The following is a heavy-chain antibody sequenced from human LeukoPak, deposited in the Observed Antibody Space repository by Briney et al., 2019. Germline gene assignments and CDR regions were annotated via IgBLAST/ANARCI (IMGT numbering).Heavy chain of an antibody. CDR3: VTSRYYDSSTDAFDI. CDR2: ISYDGSNK. V-gene: IGHV3-30-3*02. D-gene: IGHD3-22*01. J-gene: IGHJ3*02. Sequence: QSGGSLRLSCAASGFTFSSYAMHWVRQAPGKGLEWVAVISYDGSNKYYADSVKGRFTISRDNSKNTLYLQMNSLRAEDTAVYYCVTSRYYDSSTDAFDIWGQGTMVTVSS. CDR1: GFTFSSYA.